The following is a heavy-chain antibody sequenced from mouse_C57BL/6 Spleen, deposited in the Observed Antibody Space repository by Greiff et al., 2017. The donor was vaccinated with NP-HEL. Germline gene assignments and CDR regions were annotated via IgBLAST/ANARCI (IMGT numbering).Heavy chain of an antibody. D-gene: IGHD1-1*01. CDR3: ASPLTTVEEYYYAMDY. CDR1: GFNIKDYY. CDR2: IDPEDGET. V-gene: IGHV14-2*01. Sequence: VQLQQSGAELVKPGASVKLSCTASGFNIKDYYMHWVKQRTEQGLEWIGRIDPEDGETKYAPKFKGKATITADTSSNTAYTQLSSMTSEDTAVKYCASPLTTVEEYYYAMDYWGQGTSVTVSS. J-gene: IGHJ4*01.